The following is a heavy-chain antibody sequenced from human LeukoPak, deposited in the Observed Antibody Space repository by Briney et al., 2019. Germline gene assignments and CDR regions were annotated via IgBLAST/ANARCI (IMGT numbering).Heavy chain of an antibody. V-gene: IGHV4-61*10. J-gene: IGHJ4*02. CDR3: ARGPNEYYYDSSGYYYFDY. CDR1: GGSISSGSYY. Sequence: PSETLSLTCTVSGGSISSGSYYWNWIRQPAGKGLEWIGEINHSGSTNYNPSLKSRVTISVDTSKNQFSLKLSSVTAADTAVYYCARGPNEYYYDSSGYYYFDYWGQGTLVTVSS. D-gene: IGHD3-22*01. CDR2: INHSGST.